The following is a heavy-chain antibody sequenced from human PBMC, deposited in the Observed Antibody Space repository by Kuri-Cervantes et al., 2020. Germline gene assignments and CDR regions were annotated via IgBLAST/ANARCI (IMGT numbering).Heavy chain of an antibody. V-gene: IGHV4-38-2*02. J-gene: IGHJ4*02. D-gene: IGHD5-12*01. CDR2: IYHSGST. CDR3: ARFEYSGYLDY. Sequence: GSLRLSCTVSGGSISSYYWGWIRQPPGKGLEWIGSIYHSGSTYYNPSLKSRVTISVDTSKNQFSLKLSSVTAADTAVYYCARFEYSGYLDYWGQGTLVTVSS. CDR1: GGSISSYY.